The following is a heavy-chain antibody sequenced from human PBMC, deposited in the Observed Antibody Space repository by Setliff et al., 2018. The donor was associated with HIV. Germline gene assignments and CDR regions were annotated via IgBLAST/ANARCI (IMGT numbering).Heavy chain of an antibody. CDR2: INPNSGAT. J-gene: IGHJ4*02. CDR1: GYTFSGYY. D-gene: IGHD1-26*01. CDR3: ALASIVSTARWNH. Sequence: ASVKVSCKTSGYTFSGYYLHWVRRAPGRGLEWMGWINPNSGATNYARNFQGRVTMTRDTSISTAYMDLSSLTSDDTAVYYCALASIVSTARWNHWGRGTLVTISS. V-gene: IGHV1-2*02.